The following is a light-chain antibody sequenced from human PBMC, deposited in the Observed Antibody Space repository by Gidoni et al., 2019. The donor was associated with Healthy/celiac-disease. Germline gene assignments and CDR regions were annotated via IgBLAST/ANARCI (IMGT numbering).Light chain of an antibody. CDR2: GNS. J-gene: IGLJ2*01. V-gene: IGLV1-40*01. Sequence: QSVLTPPPSVSGAPGHRVTISCTGSSSNIGAGYDVPWYQQLPGTAPKLLIYGNSNRPSGVPDRFSGSKSGTSASLAITGRQAEDEADYYCQSYDSSLSGSVFGGGTKLTVL. CDR3: QSYDSSLSGSV. CDR1: SSNIGAGYD.